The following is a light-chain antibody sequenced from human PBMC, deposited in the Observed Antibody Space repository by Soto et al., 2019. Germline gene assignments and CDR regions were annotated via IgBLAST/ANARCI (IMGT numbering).Light chain of an antibody. Sequence: EVVIRQSPATLSVSPGEIATLSCMASQTVSRNLAWYQQRPAQAPRLLIYDISNRAAGVPARFSGSGSETEFTLTIRSLQSEDFAVYFCQQYNNWPYFGQGTRLEIK. J-gene: IGKJ5*01. CDR2: DIS. V-gene: IGKV3-15*01. CDR1: QTVSRN. CDR3: QQYNNWPY.